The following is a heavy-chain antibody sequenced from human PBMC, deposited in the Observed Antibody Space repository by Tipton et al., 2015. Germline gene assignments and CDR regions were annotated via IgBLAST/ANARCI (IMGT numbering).Heavy chain of an antibody. J-gene: IGHJ4*02. V-gene: IGHV3-7*01. Sequence: GSLRLPCAASGIIFRNYWMTWVRQAPGKGLEWVAHIKRDGSETYYVDSVKGRFTISRDNAKNSVYLQMNSLRAEDTAVYYCARDLGIVRRGYLDYWGQGTLVTVSS. CDR2: IKRDGSET. CDR3: ARDLGIVRRGYLDY. D-gene: IGHD7-27*01. CDR1: GIIFRNYW.